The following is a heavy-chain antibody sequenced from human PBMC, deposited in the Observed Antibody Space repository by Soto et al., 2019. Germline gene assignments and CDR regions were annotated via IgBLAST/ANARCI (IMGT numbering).Heavy chain of an antibody. CDR1: GYTFTSYY. CDR2: INPSGGST. V-gene: IGHV1-46*01. J-gene: IGHJ4*02. Sequence: ASVKVSCKASGYTFTSYYMHWVRQAPGQGLEWMGIINPSGGSTSYAQKFQGRVTMTRDTSTSTVYMELSSLRSEDTAVYYCASSRITMVLVDYWGQGTLVTVSS. D-gene: IGHD3-10*01. CDR3: ASSRITMVLVDY.